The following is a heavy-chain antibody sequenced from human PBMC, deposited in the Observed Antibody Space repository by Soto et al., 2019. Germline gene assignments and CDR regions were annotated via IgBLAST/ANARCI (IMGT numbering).Heavy chain of an antibody. CDR3: ARVHYYDSSAYYL. CDR2: ISSSSSYI. J-gene: IGHJ4*02. CDR1: GFTFGNYG. Sequence: PGGSLRLSCETSGFTFGNYGMGWVRQAPGKGLEWVSSISSSSSYIYYADSVKGRFTISRDNAKNSLYLQMSSLRAEDTAVYYCARVHYYDSSAYYLWGQGTLVSVSS. D-gene: IGHD3-22*01. V-gene: IGHV3-21*01.